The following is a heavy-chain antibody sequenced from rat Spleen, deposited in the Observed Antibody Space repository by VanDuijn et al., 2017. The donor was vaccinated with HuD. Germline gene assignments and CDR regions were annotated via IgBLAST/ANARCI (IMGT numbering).Heavy chain of an antibody. CDR3: ARDYGGYTQHWFAY. Sequence: QVQLKESGPGLVQPSQTLSLTCTISGFSLTSNSVSWVRQPPGKGLEWIAAIWSGGSTYYNSALKSRLSISRDTSKSQLLLKMNSLQTEDTAMYFCARDYGGYTQHWFAYWGQGTLVTVSS. CDR1: GFSLTSNS. CDR2: IWSGGST. V-gene: IGHV2-15*01. J-gene: IGHJ3*01. D-gene: IGHD1-11*01.